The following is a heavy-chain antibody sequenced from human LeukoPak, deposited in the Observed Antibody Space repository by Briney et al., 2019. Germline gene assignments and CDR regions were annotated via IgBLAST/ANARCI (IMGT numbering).Heavy chain of an antibody. Sequence: PGGSLRLSCAASGFTFSSCWMHWVRQVPGKGLVWVSRIRSDGSSTSYADSVKGRFTISRDNAKNTLYLQMSSLRVDDTAVYYCAKDDYNRHWGQGTLVTVSS. D-gene: IGHD5-24*01. J-gene: IGHJ4*02. CDR1: GFTFSSCW. V-gene: IGHV3-74*01. CDR3: AKDDYNRH. CDR2: IRSDGSST.